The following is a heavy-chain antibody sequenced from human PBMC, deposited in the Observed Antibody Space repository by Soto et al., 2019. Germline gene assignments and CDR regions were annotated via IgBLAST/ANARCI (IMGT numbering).Heavy chain of an antibody. Sequence: PSETLSLTCTVSGGSISSYYWTWIRQPPGQGLEWIGYIDYSGSTNYNPSLKSRVTISIDTSKKQFSLKLNSVTAADTAVYYCAGDSSPSRFSHWGQGTLVTVSS. CDR1: GGSISSYY. CDR3: AGDSSPSRFSH. V-gene: IGHV4-59*08. J-gene: IGHJ1*01. D-gene: IGHD6-6*01. CDR2: IDYSGST.